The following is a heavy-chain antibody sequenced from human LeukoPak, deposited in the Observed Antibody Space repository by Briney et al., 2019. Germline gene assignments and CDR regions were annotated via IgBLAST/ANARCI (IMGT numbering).Heavy chain of an antibody. CDR1: GFTFSSNA. D-gene: IGHD3-9*01. J-gene: IGHJ4*02. CDR3: AKGGNYDILTGYCDY. V-gene: IGHV3-23*01. CDR2: ISGSGGST. Sequence: PGGSLRLSCAASGFTFSSNAMSWVRQAPGKGLEWVSGISGSGGSTYYADSVKGRFTISRDNSKNTLYLQMNRLRVEDTAVYYCAKGGNYDILTGYCDYWGQGTLVTVSS.